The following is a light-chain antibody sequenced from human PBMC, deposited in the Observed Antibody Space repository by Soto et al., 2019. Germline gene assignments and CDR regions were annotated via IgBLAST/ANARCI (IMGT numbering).Light chain of an antibody. CDR1: QSVLYNSNNKNY. CDR3: QQYYITPYT. J-gene: IGKJ2*01. Sequence: DIVMTQSPDSLAVSLGERATINCKSSQSVLYNSNNKNYLAWYQQKPGQPPKLLIYWASTRESGVPDRFSGSGSGTDFTLTISSLQAEDVAVYYCQQYYITPYTFGQGTKLEIK. CDR2: WAS. V-gene: IGKV4-1*01.